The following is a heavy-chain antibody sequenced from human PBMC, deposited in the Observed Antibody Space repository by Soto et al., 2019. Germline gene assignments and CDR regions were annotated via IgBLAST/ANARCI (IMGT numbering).Heavy chain of an antibody. CDR2: ISAYNGNT. CDR1: GYTFTSYG. Sequence: QVQLVQSGAEVKKPGASVKVSCKASGYTFTSYGISWVRQAPGQGLEWMGWISAYNGNTNYAQKLQGRVTMTTDTSTSTAYMELRSLRSDDTAVYYCARDTRGGYDWRVYYYYGMDVWGQGTTVTVSS. CDR3: ARDTRGGYDWRVYYYYGMDV. V-gene: IGHV1-18*01. J-gene: IGHJ6*02. D-gene: IGHD5-12*01.